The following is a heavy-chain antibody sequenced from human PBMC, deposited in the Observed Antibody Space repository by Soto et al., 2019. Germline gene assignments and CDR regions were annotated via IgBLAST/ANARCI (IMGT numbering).Heavy chain of an antibody. Sequence: VASVKVSCKASGYTFTSYYMHWVRQAPGQGLEWMGIINPSGGSTSYAQKFQGRVTMTRDTSTSTVYMELSSPRSEDTAVYYCARDFKRQGERYNWFDPWGQGTLVTVSS. V-gene: IGHV1-46*01. J-gene: IGHJ5*02. CDR2: INPSGGST. CDR3: ARDFKRQGERYNWFDP. CDR1: GYTFTSYY.